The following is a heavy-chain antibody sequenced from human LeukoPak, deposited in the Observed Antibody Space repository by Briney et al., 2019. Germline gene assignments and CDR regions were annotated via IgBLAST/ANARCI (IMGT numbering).Heavy chain of an antibody. CDR1: GFTFSSYG. J-gene: IGHJ6*02. Sequence: PGGSLRLSCAASGFTFSSYGMHWVRQAPGKGLEWVAVIWYDGSNKYYADSVKGRFTISRDNSKNTLYLQMNSLRAEDAAVYYCARDGLLASWRGFSGMDVWGQGTTVTVSS. CDR3: ARDGLLASWRGFSGMDV. D-gene: IGHD3-3*01. CDR2: IWYDGSNK. V-gene: IGHV3-33*01.